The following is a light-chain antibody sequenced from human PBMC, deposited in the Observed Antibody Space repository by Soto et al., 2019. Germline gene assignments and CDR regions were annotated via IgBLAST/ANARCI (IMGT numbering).Light chain of an antibody. CDR2: GAS. Sequence: EIVLTQSPGTLSLSPGERATLSCRASQSVRSNLAWYQQKPGQAPRLLIYGASTRATGIPARFSGSGSGTEFTLTISRLQSEDFAVYYCQQYNNWPPITFGQGTRLEIK. CDR3: QQYNNWPPIT. CDR1: QSVRSN. J-gene: IGKJ5*01. V-gene: IGKV3-15*01.